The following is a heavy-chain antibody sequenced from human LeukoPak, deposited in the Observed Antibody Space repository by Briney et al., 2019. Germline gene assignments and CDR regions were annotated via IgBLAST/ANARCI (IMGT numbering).Heavy chain of an antibody. D-gene: IGHD3-9*01. CDR1: GYTFTSYY. V-gene: IGHV1-46*03. CDR2: INPSGGST. Sequence: GASVKVSCKASGYTFTSYYKHWVRHAPGQGLEWMGIINPSGGSTSYAQKFQGRVTMTRDTSTSTVYMELSSLRSEDTAVYYCARGSGYDILTGCEFDYWGQGTLVTVSS. J-gene: IGHJ4*02. CDR3: ARGSGYDILTGCEFDY.